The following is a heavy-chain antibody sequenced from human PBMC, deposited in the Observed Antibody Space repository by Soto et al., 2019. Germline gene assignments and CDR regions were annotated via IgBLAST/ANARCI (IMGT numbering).Heavy chain of an antibody. CDR1: GYNFTTFW. Sequence: GESLKISCKGSGYNFTTFWIGWVRQMPGKGLEWMGIIYPGDSETKYSPDFEGQVTISADRSTNTAYLQWRSLRASDTAMYYCARLGFPGAIYFDSWGLGTLVTVSS. CDR3: ARLGFPGAIYFDS. V-gene: IGHV5-51*01. J-gene: IGHJ4*02. CDR2: IYPGDSET.